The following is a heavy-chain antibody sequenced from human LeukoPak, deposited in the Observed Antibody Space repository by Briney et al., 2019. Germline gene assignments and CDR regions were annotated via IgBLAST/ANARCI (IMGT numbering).Heavy chain of an antibody. V-gene: IGHV4-59*01. CDR1: GGSMSSYY. D-gene: IGHD2-15*01. CDR2: IYYSGST. J-gene: IGHJ4*02. Sequence: SETLSLTCTVSGGSMSSYYRSWIRQPPGKGLEWIGYIYYSGSTNYNPSLKSRVTIPVDTSKNQFSLKLSSVTAADTAVYYCARDRCSGGSCHSDYWGQGTLVTVSS. CDR3: ARDRCSGGSCHSDY.